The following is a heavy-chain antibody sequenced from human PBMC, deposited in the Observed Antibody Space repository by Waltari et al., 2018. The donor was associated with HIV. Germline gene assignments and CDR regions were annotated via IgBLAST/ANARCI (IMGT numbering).Heavy chain of an antibody. J-gene: IGHJ4*02. Sequence: QVQLQESGPGLVKPSETLSLMCTVSGGSIGTNFWSWIRKPPGKGLEWIGDVFYSGTTNYNPSFKSRVTISGDTSKNQFSLNLRSVTAADTAVYYCASSRAAAGLDSWGQGTQVTVSS. D-gene: IGHD6-13*01. V-gene: IGHV4-59*01. CDR2: VFYSGTT. CDR1: GGSIGTNF. CDR3: ASSRAAAGLDS.